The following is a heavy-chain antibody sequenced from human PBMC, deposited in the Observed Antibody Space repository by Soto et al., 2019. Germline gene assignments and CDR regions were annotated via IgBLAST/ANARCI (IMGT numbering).Heavy chain of an antibody. CDR3: ERGPRLGDDSSGYFLDY. J-gene: IGHJ4*02. D-gene: IGHD3-22*01. CDR2: INHSGST. V-gene: IGHV4-34*01. CDR1: GGSFSGYY. Sequence: SETLSLTCAVYGGSFSGYYWSWIRQPPGKGLEWIGEINHSGSTNYNPSLKSRVTISVDTSKNQFSLKLSSVTAADTAVYYCERGPRLGDDSSGYFLDYWGQGTLVTVSS.